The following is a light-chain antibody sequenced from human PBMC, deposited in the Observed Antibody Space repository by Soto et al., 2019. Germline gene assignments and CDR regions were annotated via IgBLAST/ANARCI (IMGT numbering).Light chain of an antibody. Sequence: DIQVTHNQYFLSASVGDRVTITCRASQGISSYLAWYQQKPGKAPKLLIYAASTLQSGVPSRFSGSGSGTEFTLTISSLQPDDFATYYCQQYNSYSITFGQGTRLEI. J-gene: IGKJ5*01. CDR1: QGISSY. V-gene: IGKV1-9*01. CDR2: AAS. CDR3: QQYNSYSIT.